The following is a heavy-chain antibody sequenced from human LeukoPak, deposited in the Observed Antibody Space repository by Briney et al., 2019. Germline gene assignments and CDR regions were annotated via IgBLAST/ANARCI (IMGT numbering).Heavy chain of an antibody. J-gene: IGHJ4*02. V-gene: IGHV1-2*02. Sequence: GASVKVSCKASGYTFTVQYMHWVRQAPGQGLEWIGLIKPNSGATSYAQQYQGRVTMTRDTSISTAYMELTSLRSDDTAVYYCARDRLAAAGGGGWGQGTLVTVSS. CDR3: ARDRLAAAGGGG. CDR1: GYTFTVQY. D-gene: IGHD6-13*01. CDR2: IKPNSGAT.